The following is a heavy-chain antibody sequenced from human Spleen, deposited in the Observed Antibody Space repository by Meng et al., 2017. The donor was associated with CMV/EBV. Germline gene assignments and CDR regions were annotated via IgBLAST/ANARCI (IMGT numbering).Heavy chain of an antibody. V-gene: IGHV3-9*01. D-gene: IGHD6-13*01. J-gene: IGHJ6*02. CDR1: GFTFDDYA. Sequence: GGSLRLSCAASGFTFDDYAMHWVRQAPGKGLEWVSSISWNSGRIVYADSVKGRFTISRDNAKNSLYLQMNSLRPEDTALYYCAKDMKQQPDYYYGMDVWGQGTTVTVSS. CDR2: ISWNSGRI. CDR3: AKDMKQQPDYYYGMDV.